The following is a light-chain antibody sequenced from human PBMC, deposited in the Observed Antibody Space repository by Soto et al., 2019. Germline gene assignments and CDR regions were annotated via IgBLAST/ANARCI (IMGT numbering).Light chain of an antibody. J-gene: IGKJ1*01. CDR1: QDLNNY. CDR3: QQYGSSGT. Sequence: IGLAQSPGTLSVYPGERATLSCRASQDLNNYLAWYQQKPGQAPRLLIYGASNRATGIPDRFSGSGSGTDFTLTISRLEPEDFAVYYCQQYGSSGTFGQGTKVDIK. CDR2: GAS. V-gene: IGKV3-20*01.